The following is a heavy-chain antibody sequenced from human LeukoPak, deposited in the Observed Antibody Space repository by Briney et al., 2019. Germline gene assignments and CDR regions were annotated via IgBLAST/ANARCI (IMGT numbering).Heavy chain of an antibody. CDR1: GFTFSSYW. J-gene: IGHJ4*02. V-gene: IGHV3-7*01. D-gene: IGHD4-17*01. Sequence: PGGSLRLSCAASGFTFSSYWMSWVRQAPGKGLEGVANIKQAGSEKYYVDAVKGRFTISRDNAKNSMSLQMTSLRAEDTAVYYCARVRGVTSGPRPYYFDYWGQGTLVTVSS. CDR3: ARVRGVTSGPRPYYFDY. CDR2: IKQAGSEK.